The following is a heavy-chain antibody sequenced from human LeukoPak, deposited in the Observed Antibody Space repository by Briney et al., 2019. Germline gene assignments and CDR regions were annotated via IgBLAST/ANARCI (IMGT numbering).Heavy chain of an antibody. CDR1: GFTFGDYA. V-gene: IGHV3-49*03. CDR2: IRSKAYGGTT. J-gene: IGHJ4*02. CDR3: TREAGIWYDSSGYYSIY. D-gene: IGHD3-22*01. Sequence: GRSLRLSXTASGFTFGDYAMSWFRQAPGKGLEWVGFIRSKAYGGTTEYAASVKGRFTISRDDSKSIAYLQMNSLKTEDTAVYYCTREAGIWYDSSGYYSIYWGQGTLVTVSS.